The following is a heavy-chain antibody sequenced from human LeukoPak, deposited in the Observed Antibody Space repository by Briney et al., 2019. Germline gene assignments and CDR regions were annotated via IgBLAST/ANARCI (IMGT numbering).Heavy chain of an antibody. CDR3: ASGGDYGDYADY. Sequence: GGSLRLSCAASGFTFSSYEMNWVRQAPGKGLEWVSYISSSGSTICYADPVKGRFTISRDNAKNSLYLQMNSLRAEDTAVYYCASGGDYGDYADYWGQGTLVTVSS. J-gene: IGHJ4*02. CDR2: ISSSGSTI. V-gene: IGHV3-48*03. CDR1: GFTFSSYE. D-gene: IGHD4-17*01.